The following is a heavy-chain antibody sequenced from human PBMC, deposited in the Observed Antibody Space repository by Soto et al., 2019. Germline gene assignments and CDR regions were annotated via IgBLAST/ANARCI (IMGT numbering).Heavy chain of an antibody. D-gene: IGHD1-7*01. V-gene: IGHV6-1*01. CDR3: ARAQGGLGWNYGRPTVFDY. CDR2: TYYRSKWYN. J-gene: IGHJ4*02. Sequence: PSQTLSLTCAISGDSVSSNSAAWNWIRQSPSRGLEWLGRTYYRSKWYNDYAVSVKSRITINPDTSKNQFSLQLNSVTPEDTAVYYCARAQGGLGWNYGRPTVFDYWGQGTLVTVSS. CDR1: GDSVSSNSAA.